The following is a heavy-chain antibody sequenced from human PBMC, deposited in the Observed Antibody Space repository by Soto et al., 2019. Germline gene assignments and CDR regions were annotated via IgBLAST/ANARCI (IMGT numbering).Heavy chain of an antibody. CDR3: ARHVGFGDPSDFDP. Sequence: QLQLQESGPGLVKPSETLSLTCTVSGGSINSSRYYWGWIRQSPGKGLEWIASVYYRGNTYDSPSLRSRVTISVDMSKTQFSLKLSSVTAADTALYYCARHVGFGDPSDFDPWGQGTLVIVSS. V-gene: IGHV4-39*01. J-gene: IGHJ5*02. CDR1: GGSINSSRYY. CDR2: VYYRGNT. D-gene: IGHD3-16*01.